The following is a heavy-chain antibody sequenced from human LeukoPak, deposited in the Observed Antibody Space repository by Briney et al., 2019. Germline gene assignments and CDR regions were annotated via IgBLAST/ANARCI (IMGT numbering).Heavy chain of an antibody. V-gene: IGHV3-48*04. Sequence: SGGSLRLSCAASGFTFSSYSMNWVRQAPGKGLEWLSYITSTSSSIFYADSVMGRFTISRDNAKNSLYLQMNSLRAEDTAVYYCAKDRYYDNSANHYESESWGQGTLVTVSS. CDR2: ITSTSSSI. CDR1: GFTFSSYS. J-gene: IGHJ4*02. CDR3: AKDRYYDNSANHYESES. D-gene: IGHD3-22*01.